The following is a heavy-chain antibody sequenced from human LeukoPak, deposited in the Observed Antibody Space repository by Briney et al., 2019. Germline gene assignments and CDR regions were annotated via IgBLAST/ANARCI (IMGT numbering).Heavy chain of an antibody. CDR2: INHSGTT. CDR3: ARVPPEDRNNNESYDAFDM. CDR1: GGSFSNYF. Sequence: SETLSLTCAVSGGSFSNYFWTWIRKPPGKGLEWIGEINHSGTTVYSPSLKSRVTISVDTSKNQVSLNVTSVTAADTATYYCARVPPEDRNNNESYDAFDMWGQGTMVTVSS. D-gene: IGHD1-14*01. V-gene: IGHV4-34*01. J-gene: IGHJ3*02.